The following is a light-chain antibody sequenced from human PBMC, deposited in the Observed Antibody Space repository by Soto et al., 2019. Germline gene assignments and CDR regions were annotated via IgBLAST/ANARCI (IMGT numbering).Light chain of an antibody. J-gene: IGKJ2*01. CDR2: VAS. CDR3: QQYGSIPYT. CDR1: QSVSSSY. V-gene: IGKV3-20*01. Sequence: EIVLTQSPGTLSLSPGERATLSCRASQSVSSSYLAWYQQKPGQAPRLLIFVASFRTTGIPDRFSGSGSGTDFTLTISRLEPEDFAVYYCQQYGSIPYTFGLGTRLEI.